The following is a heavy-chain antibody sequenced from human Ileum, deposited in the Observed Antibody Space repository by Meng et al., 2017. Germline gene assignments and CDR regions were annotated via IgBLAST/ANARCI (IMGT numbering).Heavy chain of an antibody. J-gene: IGHJ4*02. V-gene: IGHV3-33*01. CDR2: IWYDGTNK. CDR1: GFTFSAFG. D-gene: IGHD2-2*01. CDR3: ARSQSSISSYFDY. Sequence: SCAASGFTFSAFGMHWVRQAPGKGLEWVALIWYDGTNKYYSDSVKGRFTISRDNSKNTLYLEMNTLRGEDTAVYYCARSQSSISSYFDYGGQGTLVTVSS.